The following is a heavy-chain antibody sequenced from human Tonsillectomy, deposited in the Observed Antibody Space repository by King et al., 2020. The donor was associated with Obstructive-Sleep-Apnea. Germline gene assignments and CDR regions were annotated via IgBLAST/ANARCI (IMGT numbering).Heavy chain of an antibody. Sequence: VQLVESGAEVKKPGESLKISCKGSGYSFTSYWIGWVRQMPGKGLEWMGIIYPGDSDTIYSPSFQGQVTISADTSISTAYLQWSSLKASDTAMYDCARGRVVRGVIITEDYWGQGTLVTVSS. CDR3: ARGRVVRGVIITEDY. V-gene: IGHV5-51*01. CDR1: GYSFTSYW. J-gene: IGHJ4*02. CDR2: IYPGDSDT. D-gene: IGHD3-10*01.